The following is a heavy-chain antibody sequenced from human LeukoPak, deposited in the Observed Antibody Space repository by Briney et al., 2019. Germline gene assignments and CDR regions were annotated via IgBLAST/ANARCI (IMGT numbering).Heavy chain of an antibody. D-gene: IGHD3-9*01. J-gene: IGHJ4*02. CDR2: ISYDGSNK. CDR3: ARAALRYFDWLQDPFDY. CDR1: GFTFSRYG. Sequence: GGSLRLSCAASGFTFSRYGMHWVRQAPGKGLEWVAVISYDGSNKYYADSVKGRFTISRDNSKNTLYLQMNSLRAEDTAVYYCARAALRYFDWLQDPFDYWGQGTLVTVSS. V-gene: IGHV3-30*03.